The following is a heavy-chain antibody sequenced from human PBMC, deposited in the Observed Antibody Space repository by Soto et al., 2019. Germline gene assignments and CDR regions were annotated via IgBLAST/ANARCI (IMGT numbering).Heavy chain of an antibody. D-gene: IGHD6-13*01. CDR1: GGSFSGYY. V-gene: IGHV4-34*01. CDR3: ARRRAILSIAAAAFDY. CDR2: INHSGST. Sequence: SETLSLTCVVYGGSFSGYYWSWIRQPPGKGLEWIGEINHSGSTNYNPSLKSRVTISVDTSKNQFSLKLSSVTAADTAVYYCARRRAILSIAAAAFDYWGQGTLVTVSS. J-gene: IGHJ4*02.